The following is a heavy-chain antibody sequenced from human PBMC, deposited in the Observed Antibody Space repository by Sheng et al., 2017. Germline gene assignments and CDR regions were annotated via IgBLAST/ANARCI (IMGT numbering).Heavy chain of an antibody. CDR3: ASQVVATIGGYYYYYGMDV. CDR2: IYHSGST. Sequence: QVQLQESGPGLVKPSETLSLTCAVSGYSISSGYYWGWIRQPPGKGLEWIGSIYHSGSTYYNPSLKSRVTISVDTSKNQFSLKLSSVTAADTAVYYCASQVVATIGGYYYYYGMDVWGPRDHGHRLL. J-gene: IGHJ6*02. V-gene: IGHV4-38-2*01. D-gene: IGHD5-12*01. CDR1: GYSISSGYY.